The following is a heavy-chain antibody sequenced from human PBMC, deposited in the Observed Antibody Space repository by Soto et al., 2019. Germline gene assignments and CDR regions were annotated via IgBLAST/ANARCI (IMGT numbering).Heavy chain of an antibody. CDR3: AEYCSGGSCSAEYFQH. CDR2: IYYSGST. CDR1: GGSISSSSYY. V-gene: IGHV4-39*01. J-gene: IGHJ1*01. D-gene: IGHD2-15*01. Sequence: SETLSLTCTVSGGSISSSSYYWGWIRQPPGKGLEWFGSIYYSGSTYYNPSLKSRVTISVDTSKNQFSLKLSSVTAADTAVYYCAEYCSGGSCSAEYFQHWGQGTLVTVSS.